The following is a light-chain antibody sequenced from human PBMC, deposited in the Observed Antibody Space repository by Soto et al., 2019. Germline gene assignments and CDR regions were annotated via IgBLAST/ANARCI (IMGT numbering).Light chain of an antibody. V-gene: IGKV3-15*01. CDR3: KQYNNWPAGT. Sequence: EIVMTQSPANLSVSPGERATLSCRASQSVSSNLAWYLQKPGQAPRLLIYGASTRATGIPARFSGSGSGTEFTLTNISLQSEDFAVYYCKQYNNWPAGTFGQGTKLEIK. CDR2: GAS. J-gene: IGKJ2*01. CDR1: QSVSSN.